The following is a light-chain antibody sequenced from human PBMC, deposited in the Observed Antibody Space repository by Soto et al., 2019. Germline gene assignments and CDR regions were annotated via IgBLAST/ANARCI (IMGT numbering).Light chain of an antibody. J-gene: IGKJ5*01. CDR2: SAS. CDR1: QDISVY. CDR3: QKFNTAALT. Sequence: DIQMTQSPSSLSASVGDRVTITCRASQDISVYLAWYQQKPGKVPKLLIYSASTLQSGVPSRFSGSGSGTDFTLTISSLQPEDVSTYYCQKFNTAALTFGQGTRLDI. V-gene: IGKV1-27*01.